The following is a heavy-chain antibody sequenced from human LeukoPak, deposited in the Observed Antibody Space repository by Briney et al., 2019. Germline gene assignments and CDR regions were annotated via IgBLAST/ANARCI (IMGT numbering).Heavy chain of an antibody. J-gene: IGHJ4*02. D-gene: IGHD2-15*01. V-gene: IGHV4-61*02. Sequence: PSETLSLTCTVSGGSISSGTYYWSWIRQPAGKGLEWIGRIYTSGSTNYNPSLKSRVTISVDTSKDQFSLKLSSVTAADTAVYYCARSRCHRYCSGGTLTHGYDYWGQGTLVTVSS. CDR2: IYTSGST. CDR1: GGSISSGTYY. CDR3: ARSRCHRYCSGGTLTHGYDY.